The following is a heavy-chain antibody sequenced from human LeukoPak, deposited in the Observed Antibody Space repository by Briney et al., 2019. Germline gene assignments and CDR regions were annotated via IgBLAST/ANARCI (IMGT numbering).Heavy chain of an antibody. CDR3: ARQKGNFDY. CDR2: IYYSGTT. Sequence: SETLSLTCTVSGGSISTTGYYRGWIRQPPGKGLEWIGSIYYSGTTYYNPSLKSRVTISVDTSKNQFSLKLSSVTAADTAVYYCARQKGNFDYWGQGTLVTVSS. D-gene: IGHD3-10*01. CDR1: GGSISTTGYY. V-gene: IGHV4-39*01. J-gene: IGHJ4*02.